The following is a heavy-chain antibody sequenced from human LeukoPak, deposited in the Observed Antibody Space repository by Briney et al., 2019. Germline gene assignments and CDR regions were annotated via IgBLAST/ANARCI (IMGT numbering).Heavy chain of an antibody. CDR2: INVDGTAE. V-gene: IGHV3-7*03. Sequence: GGSLRVSCAASGFSFSTIYMSWVRQTPGQGLEWVTNINVDGTAEYYVDSVKGRFTISRDNANNSLYLQMNSLRAEDTAVYYCARDPYRFAFDIWGQGTVVLVSS. CDR1: GFSFSTIY. CDR3: ARDPYRFAFDI. D-gene: IGHD1-26*01. J-gene: IGHJ3*02.